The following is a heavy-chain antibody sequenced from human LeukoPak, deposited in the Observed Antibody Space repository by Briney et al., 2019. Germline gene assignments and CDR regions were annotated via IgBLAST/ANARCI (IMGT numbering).Heavy chain of an antibody. J-gene: IGHJ4*02. CDR1: GGSISSGDYY. CDR3: AREFAWEPLFN. D-gene: IGHD1-26*01. V-gene: IGHV4-30-4*01. CDR2: ISYSGST. Sequence: SETLSLTCTVSGGSISSGDYYWSWIRQPPGKGLEWIGYISYSGSTYYNPSLRSRVTMSVDTSKNQFSLKLSSVTAADTAVYYCAREFAWEPLFNWGQGTLVTVSS.